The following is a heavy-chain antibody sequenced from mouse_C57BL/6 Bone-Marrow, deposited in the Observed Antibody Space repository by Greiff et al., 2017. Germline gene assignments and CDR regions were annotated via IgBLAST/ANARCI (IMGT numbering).Heavy chain of an antibody. V-gene: IGHV1-55*01. CDR2: IYPGSGST. CDR1: GYTFTSYW. J-gene: IGHJ1*03. D-gene: IGHD2-5*01. Sequence: VQLQQPGAELVKPGASVKMSCKASGYTFTSYWITWVKQRPGQGLEWIGDIYPGSGSTNYNEKFKSKATLTVDTSSSSAYMQLSILTSEDSAVYYGARPYYSNYWYFDVWGTGTTVTVSS. CDR3: ARPYYSNYWYFDV.